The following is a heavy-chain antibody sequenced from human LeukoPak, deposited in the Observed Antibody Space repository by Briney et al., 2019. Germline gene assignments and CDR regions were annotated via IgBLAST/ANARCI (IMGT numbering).Heavy chain of an antibody. D-gene: IGHD2-15*01. CDR3: ARGAIKYVVPYSAQRYYYYYMDV. V-gene: IGHV4-61*02. CDR2: IYTSGST. CDR1: GGSISSGSYY. Sequence: PSETLSLTCTVSGGSISSGSYYWSWIRQPAGKGLEWIGRIYTSGSTNYNPSLKSRVTISVDTSKNQFSLKLSSVTAADTAVYYCARGAIKYVVPYSAQRYYYYYMDVWGKGTTVTVSS. J-gene: IGHJ6*03.